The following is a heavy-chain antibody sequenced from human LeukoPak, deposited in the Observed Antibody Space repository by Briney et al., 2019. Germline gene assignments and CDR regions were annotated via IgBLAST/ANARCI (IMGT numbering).Heavy chain of an antibody. Sequence: SETLSLTCTVSGGSISSGGYYWGWIRPHPGEGLEWTGSIYYSGTTYYNPSLKSRVTISVDTSKNHFSLKLSSVTAADTAVFYCARDRVTYGDYVGDDAFDIWGQGTMVTVSS. CDR2: IYYSGTT. CDR1: GGSISSGGYY. CDR3: ARDRVTYGDYVGDDAFDI. J-gene: IGHJ3*02. D-gene: IGHD4-17*01. V-gene: IGHV4-31*03.